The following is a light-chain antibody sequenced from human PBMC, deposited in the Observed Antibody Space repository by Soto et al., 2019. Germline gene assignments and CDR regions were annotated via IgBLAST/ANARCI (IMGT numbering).Light chain of an antibody. CDR2: EGG. Sequence: QSALTQPASVSGSPGQSIALSCTGTSSDVGSYNLVSWYQQYPGKAPKLLISEGGKRPSGISNRFSGSKSGNTASLTISGLQADYEADSSCCSFEPSTTHVFGTGTEVTVL. CDR1: SSDVGSYNL. CDR3: CSFEPSTTHV. J-gene: IGLJ1*01. V-gene: IGLV2-23*01.